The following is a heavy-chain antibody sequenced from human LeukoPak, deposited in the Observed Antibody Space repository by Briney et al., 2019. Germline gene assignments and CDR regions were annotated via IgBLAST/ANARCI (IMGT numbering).Heavy chain of an antibody. CDR1: GFTFTSYG. CDR3: ARDKDY. V-gene: IGHV3-48*01. Sequence: GGSLRLSCAASGFTFTSYGMSWVRQAPGKGLEWVSYISSSSSTIYYADSVKGRFTISRDNAKNSLYLQMNSLRAEDTAVYYCARDKDYWGQGTLVTVSS. CDR2: ISSSSSTI. J-gene: IGHJ4*02.